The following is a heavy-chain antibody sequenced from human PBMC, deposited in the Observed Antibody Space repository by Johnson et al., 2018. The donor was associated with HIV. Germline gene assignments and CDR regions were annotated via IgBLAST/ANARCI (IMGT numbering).Heavy chain of an antibody. D-gene: IGHD3-16*01. V-gene: IGHV3-30*14. CDR1: GFTFSSYA. CDR3: TTVRGAFDI. CDR2: ISYDGSNK. Sequence: QMHLVESGGGVVQPGRSMRLSCAASGFTFSSYAMHWVRQAPGKGLEWVAVISYDGSNKYYADSVKGRFTISRDNSKKTLYLQMNSLRAEDTAVYYCTTVRGAFDIWGQGT. J-gene: IGHJ3*02.